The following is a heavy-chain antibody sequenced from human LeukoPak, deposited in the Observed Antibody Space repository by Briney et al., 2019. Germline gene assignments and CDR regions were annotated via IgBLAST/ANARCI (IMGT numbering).Heavy chain of an antibody. V-gene: IGHV3-21*01. D-gene: IGHD3-22*01. CDR3: ARDLTLSYCYDSSGYNDY. CDR1: GFTFSSYS. CDR2: ISSSSSYI. Sequence: GGSLRLSCAASGFTFSSYSMNWVRQAPGKGLEWVSSISSSSSYIYYADSVKGRFTISRDNAKNSLYLQMNSLRAEDTAVYYCARDLTLSYCYDSSGYNDYWGQGTLVTVSS. J-gene: IGHJ4*02.